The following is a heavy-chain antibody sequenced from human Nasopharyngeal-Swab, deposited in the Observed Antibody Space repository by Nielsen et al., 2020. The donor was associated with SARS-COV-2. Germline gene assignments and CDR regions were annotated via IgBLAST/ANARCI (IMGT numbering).Heavy chain of an antibody. V-gene: IGHV4-31*02. CDR3: ARGYYYGSGMSPSYYFDY. CDR2: IYYSGST. D-gene: IGHD3-10*01. Sequence: WIRQPPGKGLEWIGYIYYSGSTYYNPSLKRRVTISVDTSKNQFSLKLSSVTAADTAVYYCARGYYYGSGMSPSYYFDYWGQGTLVTVSS. J-gene: IGHJ4*02.